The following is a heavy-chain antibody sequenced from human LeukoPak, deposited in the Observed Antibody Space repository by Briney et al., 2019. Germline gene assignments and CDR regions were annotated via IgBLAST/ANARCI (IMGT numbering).Heavy chain of an antibody. CDR1: GGSLSSSSYY. V-gene: IGHV4-39*01. CDR2: IYYSGST. D-gene: IGHD3-16*02. Sequence: SETLSLTCTVSGGSLSSSSYYWGWIRQPPGKGLEWIGSIYYSGSTYYNPSLKRRVTISVDTSKNQFSLKLSSVTAADTAVYYCARSIMITFGGVIPHYFDYWGQGTLVTVSS. CDR3: ARSIMITFGGVIPHYFDY. J-gene: IGHJ4*02.